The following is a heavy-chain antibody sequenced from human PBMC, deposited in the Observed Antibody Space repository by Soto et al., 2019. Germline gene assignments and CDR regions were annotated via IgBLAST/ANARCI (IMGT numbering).Heavy chain of an antibody. Sequence: PSETLSLTCPVSGGSISSGYYYWSWIRQPPGKGLEWIGYIYYSGYTDYNPSLKSPVTISLDTSKNQFSLELSSVTAADTAVYYCARHQLASRDFDYWGQGTLVTVSS. CDR2: IYYSGYT. D-gene: IGHD6-13*01. J-gene: IGHJ4*02. CDR3: ARHQLASRDFDY. CDR1: GGSISSGYYY. V-gene: IGHV4-30-4*01.